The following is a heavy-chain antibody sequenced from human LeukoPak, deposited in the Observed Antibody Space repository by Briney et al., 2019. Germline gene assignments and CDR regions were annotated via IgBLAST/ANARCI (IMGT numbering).Heavy chain of an antibody. D-gene: IGHD6-13*01. CDR2: IYYSGST. V-gene: IGHV4-39*07. CDR3: AATAYSSSWYRYYYYMDV. CDR1: GGSISSSSYY. Sequence: PSETLSLTCTVSGGSISSSSYYWGWIRQPPGKGLEWIGSIYYSGSTYYNPSLKSRVTISVDTSKNQFSLKLSSVTAADTAVYYCAATAYSSSWYRYYYYMDVWGKGTTVTASS. J-gene: IGHJ6*03.